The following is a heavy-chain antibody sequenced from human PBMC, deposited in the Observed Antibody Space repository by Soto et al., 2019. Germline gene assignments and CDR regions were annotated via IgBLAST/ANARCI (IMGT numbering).Heavy chain of an antibody. CDR3: ARRVVGAPYYFDY. D-gene: IGHD1-26*01. Sequence: TLSLTCSVSGGSISSPSYYWGWIRQPPGKGLEWIGSIYYSGNTYYNPSLKSRVTIFVDTSRNQFSLKVNSVTAADTAVYFCARRVVGAPYYFDYWGQGTLVTVSS. J-gene: IGHJ4*02. CDR1: GGSISSPSYY. CDR2: IYYSGNT. V-gene: IGHV4-39*01.